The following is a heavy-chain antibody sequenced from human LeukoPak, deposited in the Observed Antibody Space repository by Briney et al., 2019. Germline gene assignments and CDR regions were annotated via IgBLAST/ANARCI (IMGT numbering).Heavy chain of an antibody. CDR3: VKSWATSWYVLDF. J-gene: IGHJ4*02. CDR1: GFTFSGYA. V-gene: IGHV3-64D*09. D-gene: IGHD6-13*01. CDR2: ITSDGGAT. Sequence: GGSLRLSCSASGFTFSGYAMHWVRQAPGKGLEYVAVITSDGGATYYADSVKGRFTISRDNSKNTLYLQMSSLKPEDTAVYYCVKSWATSWYVLDFWGQGALVTVSS.